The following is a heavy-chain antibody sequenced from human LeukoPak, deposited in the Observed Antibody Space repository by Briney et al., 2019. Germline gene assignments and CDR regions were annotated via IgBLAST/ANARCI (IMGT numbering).Heavy chain of an antibody. CDR1: GFTFSSYS. D-gene: IGHD6-19*01. CDR2: ISSSSSYI. V-gene: IGHV3-21*04. Sequence: GGSLRLSCAASGFTFSSYSMNWVRQAPGKGLEWVSSISSSSSYIYYADSVKGRFTISRDNAKNSLYLQMNSLRAEDTAVYYCAKDAPGFRSGWYPDYYLDYWGQGTLVTVSS. CDR3: AKDAPGFRSGWYPDYYLDY. J-gene: IGHJ4*02.